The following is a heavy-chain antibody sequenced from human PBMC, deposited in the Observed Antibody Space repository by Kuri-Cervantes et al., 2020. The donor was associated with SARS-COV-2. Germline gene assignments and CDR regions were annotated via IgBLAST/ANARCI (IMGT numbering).Heavy chain of an antibody. V-gene: IGHV3-23*01. CDR2: ISSISDNT. CDR1: DFSFGRYG. Sequence: GESLKISCTASDFSFGRYGMSWVRQAPGKGLEWVSSISSISDNTYYADFVRGRFATTRDSSKNTLYLHMDSLRAEDTAIYYCARDDDSSTVWYGLDSWGQGTLVTVSS. CDR3: ARDDDSSTVWYGLDS. D-gene: IGHD4-11*01. J-gene: IGHJ4*02.